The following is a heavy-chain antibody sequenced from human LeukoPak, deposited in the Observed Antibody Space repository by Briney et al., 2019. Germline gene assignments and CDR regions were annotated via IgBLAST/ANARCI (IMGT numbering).Heavy chain of an antibody. J-gene: IGHJ5*02. Sequence: GSSVKVSCKASGGTFSSYAISWVRQAPGQGLEWMGGIIPIFGTANYAQKFQGRVTITADESTSTAYMELSSLRSEDTAVYYCARSPQLRQLVLFSWGQGTLVTVSS. CDR2: IIPIFGTA. CDR1: GGTFSSYA. D-gene: IGHD6-13*01. CDR3: ARSPQLRQLVLFS. V-gene: IGHV1-69*01.